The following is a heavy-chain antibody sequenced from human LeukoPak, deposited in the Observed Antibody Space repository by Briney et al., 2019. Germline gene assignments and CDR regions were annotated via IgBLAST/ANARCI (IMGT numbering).Heavy chain of an antibody. V-gene: IGHV4-34*01. Sequence: SETLSLTCAVYGGSFSGYYWSWIRQPPGKGLEWIGEINHSGSTNYNPSLKSRVTISVDTSKNQFSLKLSSVTAADTAVYYCARGPKFYCSGGSCRPFDYWGQGTLVTVSS. J-gene: IGHJ4*02. CDR1: GGSFSGYY. CDR2: INHSGST. CDR3: ARGPKFYCSGGSCRPFDY. D-gene: IGHD2-15*01.